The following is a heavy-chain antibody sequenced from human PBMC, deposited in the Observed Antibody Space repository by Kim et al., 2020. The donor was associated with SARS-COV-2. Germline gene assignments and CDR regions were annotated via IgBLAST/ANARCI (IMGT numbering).Heavy chain of an antibody. V-gene: IGHV3-49*03. J-gene: IGHJ6*02. Sequence: GGSLRLSCTASGFTFGDYAMSWFRQAPGKGLEWVGFIRSKAYGGTTEYAASVKGRFTISRDDSKSIAYLQMNSLKTEDTAVYYCTRNHDFWSGYGYYYGMDVWGQGTTVTVSS. CDR2: IRSKAYGGTT. CDR1: GFTFGDYA. D-gene: IGHD3-3*01. CDR3: TRNHDFWSGYGYYYGMDV.